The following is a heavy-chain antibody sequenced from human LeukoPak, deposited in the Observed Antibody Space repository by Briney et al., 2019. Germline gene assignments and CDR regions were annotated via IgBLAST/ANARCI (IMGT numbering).Heavy chain of an antibody. CDR3: ARDTRAVAATRVNWFDP. CDR2: ISSNSYT. D-gene: IGHD6-19*01. J-gene: IGHJ5*02. CDR1: GFTFSSYS. V-gene: IGHV3-21*05. Sequence: GGSLRPSCAASGFTFSSYSMNWVRQAPGKGLEWVSYISSNSYTNYADSVKGRFTISRDNAKNSLFLQMNSLGAEDTAVYYCARDTRAVAATRVNWFDPWGQGTLVTVSS.